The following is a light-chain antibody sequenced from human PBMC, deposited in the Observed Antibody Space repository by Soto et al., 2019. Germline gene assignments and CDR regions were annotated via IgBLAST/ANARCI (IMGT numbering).Light chain of an antibody. CDR1: QTIIGY. CDR3: QHSYTIPRT. J-gene: IGKJ1*01. CDR2: DAS. Sequence: DIQMTQSPSSLYASIGDSVTITCRASQTIIGYLNWYQQKPGKAPRLLINDASNLQSGVPSRFRGSGSETDFTLTITSLQHEDFETYYCQHSYTIPRTFGQGTKVE. V-gene: IGKV1-39*01.